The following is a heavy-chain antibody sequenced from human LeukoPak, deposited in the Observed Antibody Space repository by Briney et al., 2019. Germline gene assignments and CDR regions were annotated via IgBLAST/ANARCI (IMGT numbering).Heavy chain of an antibody. CDR2: ISPYNGNT. CDR1: GYTFTSYG. CDR3: ARVHSYCSSTSCLDY. V-gene: IGHV1-18*01. D-gene: IGHD2-2*01. J-gene: IGHJ4*02. Sequence: ASVKVSCKASGYTFTSYGISWVRQAPGQGLQWMGRISPYNGNTNYAEKFQGRVSMATDTSTTTAYMELGSLISDDTAVYYCARVHSYCSSTSCLDYWGQGTLVTVSS.